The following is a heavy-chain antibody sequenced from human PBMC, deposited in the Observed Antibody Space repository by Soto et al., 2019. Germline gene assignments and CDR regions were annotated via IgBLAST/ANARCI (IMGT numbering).Heavy chain of an antibody. Sequence: QVQLVESGGGVVQPGRSLRLSCAASGFTFSSYAMHWVRQAPGKGLEWVAVISYDGSNKYYADSVKGRFTISRDNSKNXXYLQMNSLRAEDTAVYYCARGDIVLVPAASYGMDVWGQGTTVTVSS. D-gene: IGHD2-2*01. J-gene: IGHJ6*02. CDR2: ISYDGSNK. CDR3: ARGDIVLVPAASYGMDV. CDR1: GFTFSSYA. V-gene: IGHV3-30-3*01.